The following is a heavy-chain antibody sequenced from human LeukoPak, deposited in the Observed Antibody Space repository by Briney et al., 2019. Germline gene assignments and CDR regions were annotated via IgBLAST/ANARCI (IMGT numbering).Heavy chain of an antibody. V-gene: IGHV1-2*02. J-gene: IGHJ4*02. D-gene: IGHD4-11*01. CDR2: INPNSGGT. CDR3: ARGAMLRDYRNLDY. Sequence: GASVKVSCKASGYTFTSYYMHWVRQAPGQGLEWMGIINPNSGGTNYAQKFQGRVTMTRDTSISTAYMELSRLRSDDTAVYYCARGAMLRDYRNLDYWGQGTLVTVSS. CDR1: GYTFTSYY.